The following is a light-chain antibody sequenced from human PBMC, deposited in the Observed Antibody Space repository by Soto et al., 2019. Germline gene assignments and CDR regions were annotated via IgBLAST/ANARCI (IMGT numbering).Light chain of an antibody. Sequence: QSALTQPASVSGSPGQSITISCTGTSSDVGGYNYVSWYQQHPGKAPKLMIYEVSNRPSGVSNRFSRSKSGNTASLTISGLQAEDEAAYYCSSYTSSSTRVFGGGTKLTVL. CDR2: EVS. CDR3: SSYTSSSTRV. J-gene: IGLJ3*02. V-gene: IGLV2-14*01. CDR1: SSDVGGYNY.